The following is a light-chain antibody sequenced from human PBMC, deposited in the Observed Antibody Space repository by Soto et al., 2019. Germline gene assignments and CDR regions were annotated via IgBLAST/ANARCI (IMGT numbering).Light chain of an antibody. V-gene: IGKV3-15*01. CDR2: GAS. J-gene: IGKJ5*01. CDR1: QSVSSN. Sequence: EILMTQSPATLSVSPGERATLSCRASQSVSSNLAWYQQKPGQAPRLLIYGASTRATGIPARFSGSGSGTEFTLTISRLQSEDFAVYYCQQYNNWPITFGQGTRLEI. CDR3: QQYNNWPIT.